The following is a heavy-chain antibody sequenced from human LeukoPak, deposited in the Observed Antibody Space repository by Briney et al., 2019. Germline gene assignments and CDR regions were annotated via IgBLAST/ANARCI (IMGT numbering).Heavy chain of an antibody. Sequence: GGSLRLSCAASGFTFSSYWMSWVRQAPGKGLEWVANIKQDGSEKYYVDSVKGRFTISRDNAKNSLYLQMNSLRAEDTAVYYCAKGRYVLPHGMDYWGQGTLVTVSS. CDR3: AKGRYVLPHGMDY. CDR2: IKQDGSEK. CDR1: GFTFSSYW. J-gene: IGHJ4*02. D-gene: IGHD3-10*02. V-gene: IGHV3-7*03.